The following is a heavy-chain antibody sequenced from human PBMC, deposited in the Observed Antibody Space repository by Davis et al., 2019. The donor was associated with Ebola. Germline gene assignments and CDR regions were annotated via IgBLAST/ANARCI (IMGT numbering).Heavy chain of an antibody. CDR2: IYYSGST. D-gene: IGHD2-21*01. V-gene: IGHV4-59*08. J-gene: IGHJ5*02. Sequence: MPGGSLRLSCTVSGGSISSYYWSWIRQPPGKGLEWIGYIYYSGSTNYNPSLKSRVTILVDTSKNQFSLRLSTVTAADTAVYYCARLDSAWGQGILVTVSS. CDR1: GGSISSYY. CDR3: ARLDSA.